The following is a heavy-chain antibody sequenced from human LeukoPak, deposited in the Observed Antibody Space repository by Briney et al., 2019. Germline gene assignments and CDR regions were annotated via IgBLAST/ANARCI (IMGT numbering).Heavy chain of an antibody. Sequence: SDTLSLTCTVSGGSISSYYWSWIRQPPGKGLEWIGYIYYSGSTNYNPSLKSRVTISVDTSKNQFSLKLSSVTAADTAVYYCARRLRHYDILTGYSLPHFDYWGQGTLVTVSS. V-gene: IGHV4-59*01. D-gene: IGHD3-9*01. CDR2: IYYSGST. CDR1: GGSISSYY. J-gene: IGHJ4*02. CDR3: ARRLRHYDILTGYSLPHFDY.